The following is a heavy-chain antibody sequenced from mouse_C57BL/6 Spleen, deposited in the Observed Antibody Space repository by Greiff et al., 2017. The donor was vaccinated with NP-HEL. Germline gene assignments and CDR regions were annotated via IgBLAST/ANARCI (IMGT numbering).Heavy chain of an antibody. Sequence: VKLVESGAELARPGASVKMSCKASGYTFTSYTMHWVKQRPGQGLEWIGYINPSSGYTKYNQKFKDKATLTADKSSSTAYMQLSSLTSEDSAVYYCARQGSLYYGNFYFDYWGQGTTLTVSS. CDR3: ARQGSLYYGNFYFDY. CDR2: INPSSGYT. V-gene: IGHV1-4*01. CDR1: GYTFTSYT. D-gene: IGHD2-1*01. J-gene: IGHJ2*01.